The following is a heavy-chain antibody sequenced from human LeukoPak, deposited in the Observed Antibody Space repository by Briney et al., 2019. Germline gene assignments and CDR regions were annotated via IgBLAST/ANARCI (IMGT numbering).Heavy chain of an antibody. J-gene: IGHJ4*02. Sequence: SVKVSCKASGGTFSTYAINWVRQAPGQGLEWMGGIIPIFGTVNFAQKFQGRVTITADESTSTAYMELSSLRSEDTAVYYCARANYGSGSSVLGGDYWGQGTLVTVSS. CDR3: ARANYGSGSSVLGGDY. D-gene: IGHD3-10*01. CDR2: IIPIFGTV. CDR1: GGTFSTYA. V-gene: IGHV1-69*13.